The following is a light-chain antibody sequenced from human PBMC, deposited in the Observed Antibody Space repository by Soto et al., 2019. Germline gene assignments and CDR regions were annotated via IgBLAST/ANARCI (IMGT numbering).Light chain of an antibody. V-gene: IGKV1-33*01. Sequence: DFQMTRSPSWLSASVGDRVTITCQASQDISDYLNWYQQKPGRAPKLLIYDASNLETGVPSRFSGSGSGTDFTLTINSLQPEDLATYYCHQYDNGPLTFGGGTKVDIK. CDR2: DAS. CDR1: QDISDY. J-gene: IGKJ4*01. CDR3: HQYDNGPLT.